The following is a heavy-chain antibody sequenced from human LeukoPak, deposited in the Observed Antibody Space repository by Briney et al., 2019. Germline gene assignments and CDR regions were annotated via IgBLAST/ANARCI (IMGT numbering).Heavy chain of an antibody. CDR3: PRVLGYCSSTSCNTADY. J-gene: IGHJ4*02. CDR1: GGSISSGSYY. D-gene: IGHD2-2*01. Sequence: SQTLSLTCTVSGGSISSGSYYWSWIRQPAGKGLEWIGRIYTSGSTNYNPSLKTRVTISVDTSKNQFSLKLSSVTAAGTAVYYCPRVLGYCSSTSCNTADYWGQGTLVTVSS. V-gene: IGHV4-61*02. CDR2: IYTSGST.